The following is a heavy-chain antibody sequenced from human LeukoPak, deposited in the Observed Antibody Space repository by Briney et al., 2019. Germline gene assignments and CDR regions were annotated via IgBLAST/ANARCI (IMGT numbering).Heavy chain of an antibody. D-gene: IGHD3-3*01. CDR3: ARVVVFGVVSSDYYYYYMDV. J-gene: IGHJ6*03. CDR1: SSSISGYY. CDR2: IYTSGST. Sequence: SETLSLTCTVSSSSISGYYWSWIRQPAGKGLEWIGRIYTSGSTNYNPSLKSRVTMSVDTSKNQFSLKLSSVTAADTAVYYCARVVVFGVVSSDYYYYYMDVWGKGTTVTVSS. V-gene: IGHV4-4*07.